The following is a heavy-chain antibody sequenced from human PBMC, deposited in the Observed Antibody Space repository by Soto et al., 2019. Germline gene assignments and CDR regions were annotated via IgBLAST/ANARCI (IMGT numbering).Heavy chain of an antibody. CDR2: IFYSGST. D-gene: IGHD5-18*01. CDR3: ARGAADTAMVDS. Sequence: SETLSLTCTVSGGSIRSYYWTWIRQPPGKGLEWLGHIFYSGSTFYNPSLKSRVTVSIHTSKSQFSLQLTSVTAADTPVYYCARGAADTAMVDSWGQGTLVTVSS. V-gene: IGHV4-59*01. CDR1: GGSIRSYY. J-gene: IGHJ4*02.